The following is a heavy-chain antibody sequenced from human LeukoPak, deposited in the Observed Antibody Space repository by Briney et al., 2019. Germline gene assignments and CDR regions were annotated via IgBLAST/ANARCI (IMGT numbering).Heavy chain of an antibody. J-gene: IGHJ6*02. CDR3: AREGFPPKISDFWSGLGPYYYYGMDV. CDR2: INPSGGST. D-gene: IGHD3-3*01. CDR1: GYTFTSYY. V-gene: IGHV1-46*01. Sequence: GSVKVSCKASGYTFTSYYMHWVRQAPGQGLEWVGIINPSGGSTSYTQKFQGRVTMTRDTSTSTVYMELSSLRSEDTAVYYCAREGFPPKISDFWSGLGPYYYYGMDVWGQGTTVTVSS.